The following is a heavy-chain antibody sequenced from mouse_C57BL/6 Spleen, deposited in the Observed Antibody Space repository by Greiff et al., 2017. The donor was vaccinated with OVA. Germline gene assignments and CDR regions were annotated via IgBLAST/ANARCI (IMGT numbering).Heavy chain of an antibody. CDR2: INPNYGTT. CDR3: ARSAYGSSPFAY. CDR1: GYSFTDYN. V-gene: IGHV1-39*01. D-gene: IGHD1-1*01. Sequence: EVKLQESGPELVKPGASVKISCKASGYSFTDYNMNWVKQSNGKSLEWIGVINPNYGTTSYNQKFKGKATLTVDQSSSTAYMQLNSLTSEDAAVYYCARSAYGSSPFAYWGQGTLVTVSA. J-gene: IGHJ3*01.